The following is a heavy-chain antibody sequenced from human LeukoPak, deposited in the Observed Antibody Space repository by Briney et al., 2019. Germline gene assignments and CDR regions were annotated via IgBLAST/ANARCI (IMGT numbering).Heavy chain of an antibody. J-gene: IGHJ5*02. CDR1: GFTFGDYA. CDR2: IRRKAYGGTT. D-gene: IGHD3-3*01. Sequence: GRSLRLSCTASGFTFGDYAMSWGRQAPGEGVEWGGFIRRKAYGGTTEYAASVKGRFTISRDDSKSIAYLQMNSLKTEDTAVYYCTRYGGYYDFWSGYHPNWFDPWGQGTLVTVSS. CDR3: TRYGGYYDFWSGYHPNWFDP. V-gene: IGHV3-49*04.